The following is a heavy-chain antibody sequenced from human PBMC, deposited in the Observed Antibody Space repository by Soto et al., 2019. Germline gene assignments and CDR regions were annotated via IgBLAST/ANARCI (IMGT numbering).Heavy chain of an antibody. J-gene: IGHJ4*02. CDR3: ARFSSSRWYTDY. CDR1: GGSISSYY. Sequence: QVQLQESGPGLVKPSETLSLTCTVSGGSISSYYWSWIRQPPGKGLEWIGYIYYSGSTNYNPSLKSRVTISVDTSKNPFSPTLSSVTAADTAVYYCARFSSSRWYTDYWGQGTLVTVSS. D-gene: IGHD6-13*01. V-gene: IGHV4-59*01. CDR2: IYYSGST.